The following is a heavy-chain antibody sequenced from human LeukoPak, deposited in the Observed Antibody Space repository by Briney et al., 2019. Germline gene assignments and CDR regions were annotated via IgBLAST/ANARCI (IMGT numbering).Heavy chain of an antibody. CDR3: AREGLNMVRGVIPKEAWGWFDP. CDR2: MYYSGST. D-gene: IGHD3-10*01. Sequence: KTSETLSLTCTVSGGSISSRGYYWGWIRQPPGKGLEWIGSMYYSGSTYYNPSLKSRVTISVDTSKNHFSLKLSSVTAADTAVYYCAREGLNMVRGVIPKEAWGWFDPWGQGTLVTVSS. J-gene: IGHJ5*02. CDR1: GGSISSRGYY. V-gene: IGHV4-39*02.